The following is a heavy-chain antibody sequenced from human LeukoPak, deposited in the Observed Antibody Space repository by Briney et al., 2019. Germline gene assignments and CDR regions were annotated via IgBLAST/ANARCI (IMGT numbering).Heavy chain of an antibody. CDR2: IYYSGST. CDR3: ASTDYDSSGLTHDY. CDR1: GGSISSGGYY. V-gene: IGHV4-31*03. J-gene: IGHJ4*02. Sequence: SETLSLTCTVSGGSISSGGYYWSWIRQHPGKGLEWIGYIYYSGSTYYNPSLKSRVTISVDTSKNQFSLKLSSVTAADTAVYYCASTDYDSSGLTHDYWGQGTLVTVSS. D-gene: IGHD3-22*01.